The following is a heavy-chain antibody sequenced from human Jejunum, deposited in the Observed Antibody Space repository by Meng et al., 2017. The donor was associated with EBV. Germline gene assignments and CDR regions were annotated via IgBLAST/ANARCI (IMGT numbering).Heavy chain of an antibody. D-gene: IGHD1-26*01. Sequence: QVQLHESRPGLVQPLGTLSLTCAVSGGSISSSNWWSWVRQPPGKGPEWIGEIFHIGTTNYNPTLKSRVTMSVDKSKNHFSLKLTSVTAADTAVYYCARDGGPSGSYAYWFDPWGQGTLVTVSS. V-gene: IGHV4-4*02. CDR3: ARDGGPSGSYAYWFDP. CDR1: GGSISSSNW. CDR2: IFHIGTT. J-gene: IGHJ5*02.